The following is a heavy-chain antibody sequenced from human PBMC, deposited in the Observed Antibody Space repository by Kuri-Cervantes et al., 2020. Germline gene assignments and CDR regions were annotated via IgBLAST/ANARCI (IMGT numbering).Heavy chain of an antibody. V-gene: IGHV3-15*01. J-gene: IGHJ6*03. D-gene: IGHD3-3*01. CDR3: TTEYYDFWSGYYSYMDV. CDR2: IKSKTDGGTT. Sequence: GGSLRLSCAASGFTFSYAWMSWVRQAPGKGLEWVGRIKSKTDGGTTDYAAPVKGRFTISRDDSKNTLYLQMNSLKTEDTAVYYCTTEYYDFWSGYYSYMDVWGKGTTVTVSS. CDR1: GFTFSYAW.